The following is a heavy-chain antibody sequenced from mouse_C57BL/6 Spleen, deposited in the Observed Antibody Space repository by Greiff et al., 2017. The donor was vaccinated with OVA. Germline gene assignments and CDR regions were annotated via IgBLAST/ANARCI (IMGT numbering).Heavy chain of an antibody. J-gene: IGHJ1*03. D-gene: IGHD2-4*01. CDR2: IDPSDSYT. CDR1: GYTFTSYW. V-gene: IGHV1-69*01. CDR3: ARWGDYDWYFDV. Sequence: VQLQQPGAELVMPGASVKLSCKASGYTFTSYWMHWVKQRPGQGLEWIGEIDPSDSYTNYNQKLKGKSTLTVDKSSNTAYLQLSSLTSEDSSVFYCARWGDYDWYFDVWGTGTTVTVSS.